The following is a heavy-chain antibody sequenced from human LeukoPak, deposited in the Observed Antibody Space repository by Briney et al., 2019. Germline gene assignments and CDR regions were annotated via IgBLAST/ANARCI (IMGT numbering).Heavy chain of an antibody. CDR1: GGSISSGSYY. V-gene: IGHV4-61*02. Sequence: SETLSLTCTVSGGSISSGSYYWSWIRQPAGKGLEWIGRIYTSGSTNYNPSLKSRVTISVDTSKNQFSLKLNSVTAADTAVYYCARMVEMATITRPDAFDIWGQGTMVTVSS. D-gene: IGHD5-24*01. J-gene: IGHJ3*02. CDR3: ARMVEMATITRPDAFDI. CDR2: IYTSGST.